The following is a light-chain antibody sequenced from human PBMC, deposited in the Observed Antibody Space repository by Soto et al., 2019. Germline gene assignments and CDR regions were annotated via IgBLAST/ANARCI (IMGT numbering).Light chain of an antibody. CDR1: SSNIGTNT. CDR2: SNN. V-gene: IGLV1-44*01. J-gene: IGLJ2*01. CDR3: AAWDARLDGVV. Sequence: QSVLTQPPSASGTPGQTVTISCSGSSSNIGTNTVNWFQQLPGTAPKLLIYSNNQRPSGVPDRFSGSKSGTSVSLAISGLQSEDEADYYCAAWDARLDGVVFGGGTKLTVL.